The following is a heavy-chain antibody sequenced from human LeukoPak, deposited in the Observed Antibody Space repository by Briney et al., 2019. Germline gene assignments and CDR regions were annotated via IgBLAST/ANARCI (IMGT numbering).Heavy chain of an antibody. J-gene: IGHJ4*02. CDR3: ARGGLLRYFDWPIDY. CDR2: IYYSGST. V-gene: IGHV4-59*01. Sequence: PSETLSLTCTVSGGSISSYYWSWIRQPPGKGLEWIGYIYYSGSTNYNPSLKSRVTISVDTSKNQFSLKLSSVTAADTAVYYCARGGLLRYFDWPIDYWGQGTLVTVSS. D-gene: IGHD3-9*01. CDR1: GGSISSYY.